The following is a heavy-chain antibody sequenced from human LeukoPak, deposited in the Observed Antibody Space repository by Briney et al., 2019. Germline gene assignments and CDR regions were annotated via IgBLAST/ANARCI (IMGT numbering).Heavy chain of an antibody. CDR3: AKSTQFVSDYFYGMDV. D-gene: IGHD6-6*01. V-gene: IGHV3-30*18. J-gene: IGHJ6*02. Sequence: PGRSLRLSCAASGLTFSRYGMHWVRQAPGKGLEWVAVISYDGSSKYYADSVKGRFTISRDNSKNTVYLQMNSLRPEDTAVYYCAKSTQFVSDYFYGMDVWGQGTTVTVSS. CDR1: GLTFSRYG. CDR2: ISYDGSSK.